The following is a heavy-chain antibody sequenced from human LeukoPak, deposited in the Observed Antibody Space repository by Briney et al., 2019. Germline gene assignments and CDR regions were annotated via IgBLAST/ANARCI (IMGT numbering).Heavy chain of an antibody. CDR1: GLTFSSHA. V-gene: IGHV3-30-3*01. J-gene: IGHJ4*02. Sequence: GSLRLSCAASGLTFSSHAMHWVRQAPGKGLEWVAVISQDGSERHHTDSVKGRFTISRDNSRNTLYLQMNSLRPEDTAVYYCVREPGPGYFDYWGQGTLVTVSS. CDR2: ISQDGSER. D-gene: IGHD6-13*01. CDR3: VREPGPGYFDY.